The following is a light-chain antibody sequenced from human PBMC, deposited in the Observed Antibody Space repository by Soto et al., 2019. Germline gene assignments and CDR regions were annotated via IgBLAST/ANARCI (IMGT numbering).Light chain of an antibody. CDR3: QQFYTTPHP. CDR2: LAS. V-gene: IGKV4-1*01. CDR1: QRGFSTSSSKND. J-gene: IGKJ1*01. Sequence: DIVMTQSPDSLAVSLGERATINCKSSQRGFSTSSSKNDLAWYQQKPGQPPRLLLYLASTRESGGPDRFSGSGSGTDFNLTFRSLQAEDAAVYYCQQFYTTPHPFGQGTKVPIK.